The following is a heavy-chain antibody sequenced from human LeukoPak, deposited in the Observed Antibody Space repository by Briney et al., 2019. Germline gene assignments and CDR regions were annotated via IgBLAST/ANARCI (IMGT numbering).Heavy chain of an antibody. V-gene: IGHV3-30-3*01. CDR3: ARENAFDI. J-gene: IGHJ3*02. Sequence: GGSLRLSRAASGFTFSSYAMHWVRQAPGKGLEWVAVISYDGSNKYYADSVKGRFTISRDNSKNTLYLQMNSLRAEDTAVYYCARENAFDIWGQGTMVTVSS. CDR2: ISYDGSNK. CDR1: GFTFSSYA.